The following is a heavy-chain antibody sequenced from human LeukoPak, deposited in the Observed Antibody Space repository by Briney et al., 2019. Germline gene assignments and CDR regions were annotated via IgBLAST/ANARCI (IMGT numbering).Heavy chain of an antibody. D-gene: IGHD3-22*01. CDR2: IYPGDSDT. CDR3: AKRTEHYYDSSGYLWYFDY. Sequence: GESLEISCKGSGYSFTSYWIGWVRQMPGKGLEWMGIIYPGDSDTRYSPSFQGQVTISADKSISTAYLQWSSLKASDTAMYYCAKRTEHYYDSSGYLWYFDYWGQGTLVTVSS. V-gene: IGHV5-51*01. CDR1: GYSFTSYW. J-gene: IGHJ4*02.